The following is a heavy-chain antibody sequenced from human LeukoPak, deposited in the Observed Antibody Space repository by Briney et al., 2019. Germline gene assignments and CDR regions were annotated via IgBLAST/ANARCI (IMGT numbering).Heavy chain of an antibody. CDR2: ISAYNGNT. J-gene: IGHJ6*03. V-gene: IGHV1-18*01. Sequence: ASVKVSCKASGYTFTSYGISWVRQAPGQGLEWMGLISAYNGNTNYAQKLQGRVTMTTDTSTSTAYMELRSLRSDDTAVYYCARVYYYGSGSYYDYYYMDVWGKGTTVTVSS. CDR3: ARVYYYGSGSYYDYYYMDV. D-gene: IGHD3-10*01. CDR1: GYTFTSYG.